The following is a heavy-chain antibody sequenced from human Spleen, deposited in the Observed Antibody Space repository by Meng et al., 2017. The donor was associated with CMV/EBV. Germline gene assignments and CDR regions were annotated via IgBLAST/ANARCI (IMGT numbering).Heavy chain of an antibody. CDR3: ARFYGGNANLDY. CDR2: INHSGST. J-gene: IGHJ4*02. V-gene: IGHV4-34*01. D-gene: IGHD4-23*01. Sequence: SETLSLTCAVYGGSFSGYYWSWIRQPPGKGLEWIGEINHSGSTNYNPSLKSRVIISVDTSKNQFSLRLSSVTATDTAAYYCARFYGGNANLDYWGQGTLVTVSS. CDR1: GGSFSGYY.